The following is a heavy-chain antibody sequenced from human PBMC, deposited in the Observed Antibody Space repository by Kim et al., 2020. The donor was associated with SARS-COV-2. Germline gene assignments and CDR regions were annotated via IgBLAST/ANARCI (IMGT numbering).Heavy chain of an antibody. CDR2: ISAYNGNT. CDR3: ARVGGPYYDILTGYYNVMGY. D-gene: IGHD3-9*01. CDR1: GYTFTSYG. J-gene: IGHJ4*02. V-gene: IGHV1-18*01. Sequence: ASVKVSCKASGYTFTSYGISWVRQAPGQGLEWMGWISAYNGNTNYAQKLQGRVTMTTDTSTSTAYMELRSLRSDDTAVYYCARVGGPYYDILTGYYNVMGYLGQGTLVTVSS.